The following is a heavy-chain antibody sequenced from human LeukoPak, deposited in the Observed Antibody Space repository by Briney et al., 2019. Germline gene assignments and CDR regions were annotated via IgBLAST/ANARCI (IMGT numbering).Heavy chain of an antibody. V-gene: IGHV3-64D*06. CDR2: IYSDGSRT. D-gene: IGHD6-19*01. CDR3: VKSPGSGWPV. Sequence: GGSLRLSCAASGFTFSSFAMHWVRQAPGKGLEYLSAIYSDGSRTYYADSVKGRFTISRDNSKNTLYFEMSSLRVEDTAVYYCVKSPGSGWPVWGXGTLLTVSS. J-gene: IGHJ4*01. CDR1: GFTFSSFA.